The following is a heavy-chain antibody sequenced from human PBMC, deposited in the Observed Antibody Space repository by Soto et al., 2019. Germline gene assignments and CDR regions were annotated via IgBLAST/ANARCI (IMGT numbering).Heavy chain of an antibody. CDR3: ATDGEYQLAKGRRGAFDI. D-gene: IGHD2-2*01. J-gene: IGHJ3*02. CDR2: ISSSSSYI. V-gene: IGHV3-21*01. CDR1: GFTFSSYS. Sequence: GGSLRLSCAASGFTFSSYSMNWVRQAPGKGLEWVSSISSSSSYIYYADSVKGRFTISRDNAKNSLYLQMNSLRAEDTAVYYCATDGEYQLAKGRRGAFDIWGQGTMVTVSS.